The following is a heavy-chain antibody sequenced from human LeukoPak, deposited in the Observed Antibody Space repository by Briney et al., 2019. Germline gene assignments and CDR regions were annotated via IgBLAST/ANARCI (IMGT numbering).Heavy chain of an antibody. V-gene: IGHV3-7*03. D-gene: IGHD3-10*01. CDR2: IKQDGSEK. J-gene: IGHJ4*02. CDR1: GFTFRTYW. Sequence: GGSLRLSCAASGFTFRTYWMTWVRQAPGKGLEWVAIIKQDGSEKFYVDSVKGRFTVSRDNARNSLNLQMNSLRAEDTAVYYCAISPKVVRGVLDYWGQGTLVTVSS. CDR3: AISPKVVRGVLDY.